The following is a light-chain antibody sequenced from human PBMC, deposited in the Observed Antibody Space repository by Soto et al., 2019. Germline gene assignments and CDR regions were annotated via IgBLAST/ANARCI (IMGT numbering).Light chain of an antibody. CDR2: KAS. J-gene: IGKJ1*01. V-gene: IGKV1-5*03. Sequence: DVQMTQSPSTLSASVGDRVTITCRASQSISSWLAWYQQKPGKAPKLLIYKASTLESGVPSNFSGSGSVTEFTLTISSLQPEDFATYYCQQYNSYPWTFGQGTKVDIK. CDR1: QSISSW. CDR3: QQYNSYPWT.